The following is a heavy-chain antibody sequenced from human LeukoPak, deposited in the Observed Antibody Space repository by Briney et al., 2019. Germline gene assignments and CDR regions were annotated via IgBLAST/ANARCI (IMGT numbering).Heavy chain of an antibody. D-gene: IGHD2-15*01. Sequence: GESLKISCKGSGYRFTTYWIGWVRQMPGKGLEWMGIIYPVYSATRYSPSFQGQVTISADRSITTAYLQWSSLKDSDTAIYYCARQGCSGGSCYPPTYYYGMDVWGHGTTVTVSS. CDR1: GYRFTTYW. J-gene: IGHJ6*02. CDR3: ARQGCSGGSCYPPTYYYGMDV. V-gene: IGHV5-51*01. CDR2: IYPVYSAT.